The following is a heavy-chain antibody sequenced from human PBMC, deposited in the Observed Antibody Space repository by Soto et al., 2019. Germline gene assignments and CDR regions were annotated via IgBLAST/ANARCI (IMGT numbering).Heavy chain of an antibody. Sequence: QVQLVQSGAEVKKPGASVKVSCKASGYTFTDYGFTWVRQAPGQGLEWMGWVSTYNDNTNYAQKFQGRVTMTTDTSASTAYMELRGLRSDDTALYYFARERGNYKDFDYWGPGTLVTVSS. V-gene: IGHV1-18*01. CDR1: GYTFTDYG. CDR3: ARERGNYKDFDY. D-gene: IGHD1-7*01. CDR2: VSTYNDNT. J-gene: IGHJ4*02.